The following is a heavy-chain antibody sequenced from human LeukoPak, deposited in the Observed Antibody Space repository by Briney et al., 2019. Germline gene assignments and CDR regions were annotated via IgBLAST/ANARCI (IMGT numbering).Heavy chain of an antibody. CDR2: IYATGST. CDR3: ARVHDPPVFDY. V-gene: IGHV4-4*07. CDR1: GGSISNYY. Sequence: PSETLSLTCTVSGGSISNYYWNWIRQPAGKGLEWIGRIYATGSTNYNPSLKSRVTMSVDTSKNQFSLKLSSVTAADTAVYYCARVHDPPVFDYWGQGTLVTVSS. J-gene: IGHJ4*02.